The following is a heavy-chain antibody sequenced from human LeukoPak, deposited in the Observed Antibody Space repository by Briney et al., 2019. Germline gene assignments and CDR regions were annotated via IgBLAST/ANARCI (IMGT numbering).Heavy chain of an antibody. CDR3: ARESIHTNLDGDYKSGAFDI. CDR2: IYYSGST. Sequence: SETLSLTCTVSGGSISSYYWSWIRQPPGKGLEWIGYIYYSGSTNYNPSLQSRVTISVDTSKNQFSLKLSSVTAADTAVYYCARESIHTNLDGDYKSGAFDIWGQGTMVTVSS. D-gene: IGHD4-17*01. V-gene: IGHV4-59*01. J-gene: IGHJ3*02. CDR1: GGSISSYY.